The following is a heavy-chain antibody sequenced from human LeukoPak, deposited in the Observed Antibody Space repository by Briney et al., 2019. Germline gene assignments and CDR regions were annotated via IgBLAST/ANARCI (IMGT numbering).Heavy chain of an antibody. CDR1: AFTFSSYA. CDR3: AKRSLKYYFDS. CDR2: ITGSGGST. J-gene: IGHJ4*02. Sequence: PGGSLRLSCAAYAFTFSSYAMNWVRQAPGKGLEWVSIITGSGGSTYYADSVKGRFTISRDNSKNTLYLQVNSLRAEDTAIYYCAKRSLKYYFDSWGQGTLVTVSS. V-gene: IGHV3-23*01.